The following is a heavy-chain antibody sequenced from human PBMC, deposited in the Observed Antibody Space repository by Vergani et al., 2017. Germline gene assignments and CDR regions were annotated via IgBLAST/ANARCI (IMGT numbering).Heavy chain of an antibody. CDR2: INPSGGST. V-gene: IGHV1-46*01. J-gene: IGHJ6*03. CDR1: GYTFTSYY. D-gene: IGHD4-11*01. Sequence: QVQLVQSGAEVKKPGASVKVSCKASGYTFTSYYMHWVRQAPGQGLEWMGIINPSGGSTSYAQKFQGRVTMTRDTSTSTVYMELSSLRSDDTAVYYCARVGGTTVTHYYYYYMDVWGKGTTVTVSS. CDR3: ARVGGTTVTHYYYYYMDV.